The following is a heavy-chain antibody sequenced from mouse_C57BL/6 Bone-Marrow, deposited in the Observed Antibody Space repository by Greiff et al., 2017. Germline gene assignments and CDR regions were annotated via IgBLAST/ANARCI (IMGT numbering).Heavy chain of an antibody. CDR1: GYTFTSYW. V-gene: IGHV1-52*01. D-gene: IGHD1-1*01. CDR2: IDPSDSET. J-gene: IGHJ2*01. CDR3: ARGNTTVADYFDY. Sequence: VQLQQPGAELVRPGSSVKLSCKASGYTFTSYWMHWVKQRPIQGLEWIGNIDPSDSETHYNQKFKDKATLTVDKSSSTAYMQLSSLTSEDSAVYYCARGNTTVADYFDYWGQGTTLTVSS.